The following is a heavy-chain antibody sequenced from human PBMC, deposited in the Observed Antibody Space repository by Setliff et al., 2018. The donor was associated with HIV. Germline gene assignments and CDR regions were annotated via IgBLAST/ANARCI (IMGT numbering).Heavy chain of an antibody. J-gene: IGHJ6*03. V-gene: IGHV1-69*05. CDR3: ARDNYPSGSLERYYYYYMDV. CDR1: GYTFTSYG. Sequence: SVKVSCKASGYTFTSYGISWVRQAPGQGLEWMGGIIPIFGTANYAQKFQGRVTITTDESTSTAYMELSSLRSEDTAVYYCARDNYPSGSLERYYYYYMDVWGKGTTVTVSS. D-gene: IGHD3-10*01. CDR2: IIPIFGTA.